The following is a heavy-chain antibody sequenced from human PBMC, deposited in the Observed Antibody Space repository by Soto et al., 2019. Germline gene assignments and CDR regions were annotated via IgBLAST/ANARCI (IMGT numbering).Heavy chain of an antibody. D-gene: IGHD3-10*01. V-gene: IGHV3-23*01. CDR3: AKVRRFGELRSLY. J-gene: IGHJ4*02. CDR1: GFTFSSYA. CDR2: IGGSGDTT. Sequence: EVQLLESGGGLVQPGGSLRLSCAASGFTFSSYAMSWVRQAPGKGLEWVSAIGGSGDTTYYADSVKGRFTISRDNSKNTLYLQMGSLRAEEKAVYYCAKVRRFGELRSLYWGQGTLVTVSS.